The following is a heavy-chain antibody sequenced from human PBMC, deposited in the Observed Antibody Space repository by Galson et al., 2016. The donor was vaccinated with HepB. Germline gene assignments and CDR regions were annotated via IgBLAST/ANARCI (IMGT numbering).Heavy chain of an antibody. CDR3: ARGKYQLLINAFDI. D-gene: IGHD2-2*01. CDR1: GYTFINYA. V-gene: IGHV1-18*04. Sequence: SVKVSCKASGYTFINYAITWVRLAPGQGLEWMGWISAYHGNTNYAQKLQGRVTLTTDTSASTAYMELRSLRSDGTAIYYCARGKYQLLINAFDIWGQGTMVTVSS. CDR2: ISAYHGNT. J-gene: IGHJ3*02.